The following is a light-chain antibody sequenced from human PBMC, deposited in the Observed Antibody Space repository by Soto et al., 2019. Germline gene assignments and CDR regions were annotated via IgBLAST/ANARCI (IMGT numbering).Light chain of an antibody. J-gene: IGLJ2*01. Sequence: QSALSQPASVSGSRGQSITISCTGTSSDVGNYNLVSWYQQYLGKAPKLMIFEDTKRPSGVSHRFSGSKSGNTASLTIAGLQPEDAADYYCCSYAGSSTMTFGGGTKLTVL. V-gene: IGLV2-23*01. CDR3: CSYAGSSTMT. CDR1: SSDVGNYNL. CDR2: EDT.